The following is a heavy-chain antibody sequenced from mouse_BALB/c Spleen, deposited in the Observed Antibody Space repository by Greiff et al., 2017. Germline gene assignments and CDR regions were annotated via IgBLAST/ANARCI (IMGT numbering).Heavy chain of an antibody. D-gene: IGHD2-4*01. CDR1: GFTFSNYW. Sequence: EVQLVESGGGLVQPGGSMKLSCVASGFTFSNYWMNWVRQSPEKGLEWVAEIRLKSNNYATHYAESVKGRFTISRDDSKSSVYLQMNNLRAEDTGIYYCTSSTMITPMTGWGQGTTLTVSS. V-gene: IGHV6-6*02. CDR3: TSSTMITPMTG. J-gene: IGHJ2*01. CDR2: IRLKSNNYAT.